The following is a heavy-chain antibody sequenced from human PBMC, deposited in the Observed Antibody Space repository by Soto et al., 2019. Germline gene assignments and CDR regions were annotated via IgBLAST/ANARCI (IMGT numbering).Heavy chain of an antibody. Sequence: QVQLVQSGPEVKEPGASVKVSCKTSGYIFTSYTIHWVRQAPGQGLEWMGSISSGNGNTKFSQKFQDRVTSTRDTSAGTAYMELGSLSFEDTAIYYYARKRQLVYFDHRGQGTLVTVSS. V-gene: IGHV1-3*01. CDR2: ISSGNGNT. CDR3: ARKRQLVYFDH. D-gene: IGHD6-6*01. J-gene: IGHJ4*02. CDR1: GYIFTSYT.